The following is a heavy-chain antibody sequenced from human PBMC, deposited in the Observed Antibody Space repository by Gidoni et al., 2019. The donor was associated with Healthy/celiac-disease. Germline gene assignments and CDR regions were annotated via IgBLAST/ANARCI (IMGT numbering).Heavy chain of an antibody. CDR3: ARDQGGLTYDSSGSFDY. V-gene: IGHV4-61*01. CDR1: GGSVSSGSYY. CDR2: IYYSGST. J-gene: IGHJ4*02. D-gene: IGHD3-22*01. Sequence: QVQLQESGPGLVKPSETLSLTCTVSGGSVSSGSYYWSWIRQPPGKGLEWIGYIYYSGSTNYNPSLKSRVTISVDTSKNQFSLKLSSVTAADTAVYYCARDQGGLTYDSSGSFDYWGQGTLVTVSS.